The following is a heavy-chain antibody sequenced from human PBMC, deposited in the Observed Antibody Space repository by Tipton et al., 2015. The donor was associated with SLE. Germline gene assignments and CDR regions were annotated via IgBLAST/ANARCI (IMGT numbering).Heavy chain of an antibody. J-gene: IGHJ5*02. CDR3: AKDAHYNWLISGNWFDP. D-gene: IGHD3-9*01. V-gene: IGHV4-4*07. Sequence: TLSLTCAVSGDSITSGYYWGWIRQPAGKGLGWIGRVYSSGSTDYNPSLESRVTMSIDTSKNEFSLKLRSVTAADTAIYYCAKDAHYNWLISGNWFDPWGQGSLVTVSS. CDR2: VYSSGST. CDR1: GDSITSGYY.